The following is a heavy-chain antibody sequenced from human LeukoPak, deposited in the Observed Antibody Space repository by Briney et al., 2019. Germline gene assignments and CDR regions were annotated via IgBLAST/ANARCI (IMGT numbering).Heavy chain of an antibody. D-gene: IGHD3-3*01. Sequence: GGSLRLSCAASGFTFSSYAMHWVRQAPGKGLEWVALISSDGSNTYYADSVKGRFTISRDKSKNTPYVEMSSLRAEDTAVYYCARDPAPYYDFWSGYLGWFDPWGQGTLVTVSS. V-gene: IGHV3-30-3*01. CDR2: ISSDGSNT. CDR3: ARDPAPYYDFWSGYLGWFDP. CDR1: GFTFSSYA. J-gene: IGHJ5*02.